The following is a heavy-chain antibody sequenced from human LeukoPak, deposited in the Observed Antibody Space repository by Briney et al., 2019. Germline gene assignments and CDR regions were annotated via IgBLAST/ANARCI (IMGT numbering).Heavy chain of an antibody. CDR1: GFTFSDYY. D-gene: IGHD4-17*01. CDR3: ARERTTVTTTATLYYYGMDV. J-gene: IGHJ6*02. Sequence: GGSLRLSCAASGFTFSDYYMSWIRQAPGKGLEWVSYISSSSSYTNYADSVKGRFTISRDNAKNSLYLQMNSLRAEDTAVYYCARERTTVTTTATLYYYGMDVWGQGTTVTVSS. CDR2: ISSSSSYT. V-gene: IGHV3-11*05.